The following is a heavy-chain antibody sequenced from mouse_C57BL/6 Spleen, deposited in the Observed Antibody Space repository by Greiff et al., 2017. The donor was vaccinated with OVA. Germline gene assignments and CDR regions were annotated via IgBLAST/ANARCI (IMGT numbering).Heavy chain of an antibody. V-gene: IGHV5-16*01. D-gene: IGHD4-1*01. Sequence: EVMLVESEGGIVQPGSSMKLSCTASGFTFSDYYMAWVRQVPEKGLEWVANINYDGSSTYYLDSLKSRFIISRDNAKNILYLQMSSLKSEDTATYYCARDRTGTFDYWGQGTTLTVSS. J-gene: IGHJ2*01. CDR2: INYDGSST. CDR3: ARDRTGTFDY. CDR1: GFTFSDYY.